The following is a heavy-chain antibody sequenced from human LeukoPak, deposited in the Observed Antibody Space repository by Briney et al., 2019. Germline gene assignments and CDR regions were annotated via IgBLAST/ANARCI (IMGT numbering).Heavy chain of an antibody. J-gene: IGHJ3*02. CDR2: IYTSGTT. CDR3: ARGGNYWDAFDI. Sequence: SETLSLTCTVSGGSMSNYYWSWIRQPAGKGLEWVGHIYTSGTTSYNPSLKSRVTMSVDTSNNQFSLKVTSVTAADTAVYFCARGGNYWDAFDIWGQGTMVTVSS. CDR1: GGSMSNYY. D-gene: IGHD1-26*01. V-gene: IGHV4-4*07.